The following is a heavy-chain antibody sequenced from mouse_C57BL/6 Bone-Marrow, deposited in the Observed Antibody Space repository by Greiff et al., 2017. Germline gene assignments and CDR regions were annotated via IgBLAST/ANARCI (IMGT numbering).Heavy chain of an antibody. D-gene: IGHD1-1*01. V-gene: IGHV1-69*01. CDR3: ARSNYGSKYYFDY. J-gene: IGHJ2*01. Sequence: QVQLQQPGAELVMPGASVKLSCKASGYTFTSYWMHWVKQRPGQGLEWIGEIDPSDSYTNYNQKFKGKSTLTVDKSSSTAYMQLSSLTSEDSAVYYCARSNYGSKYYFDYWGLGTTLTVSS. CDR1: GYTFTSYW. CDR2: IDPSDSYT.